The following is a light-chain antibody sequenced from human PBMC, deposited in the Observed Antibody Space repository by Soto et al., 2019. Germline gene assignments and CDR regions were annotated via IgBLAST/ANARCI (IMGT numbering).Light chain of an antibody. V-gene: IGKV1-39*01. CDR3: QQSFNTPYS. CDR1: QSISTW. J-gene: IGKJ2*03. CDR2: AVS. Sequence: DIQMTQSPSTLSAFVGDRLTITCRASQSISTWLAWYQQKPGKPPKLLIYAVSRLQTGVPSRFSGSGSGTDFTLTISSLQPEDFATYYCQQSFNTPYSFGQGT.